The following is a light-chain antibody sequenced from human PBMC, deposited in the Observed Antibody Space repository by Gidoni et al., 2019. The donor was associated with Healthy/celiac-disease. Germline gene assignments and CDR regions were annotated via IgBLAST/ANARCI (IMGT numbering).Light chain of an antibody. Sequence: IVMTPSPPTQSVAPGETATLSSRDSPSVSSNLARYQQKPGQAPRLLIYGASTRATSIPARFSGSGSGTEVTLTISSMQSEDFAVYYCQQYNNWHPRTFGGGTKVEIK. CDR3: QQYNNWHPRT. CDR2: GAS. V-gene: IGKV3-15*01. J-gene: IGKJ4*01. CDR1: PSVSSN.